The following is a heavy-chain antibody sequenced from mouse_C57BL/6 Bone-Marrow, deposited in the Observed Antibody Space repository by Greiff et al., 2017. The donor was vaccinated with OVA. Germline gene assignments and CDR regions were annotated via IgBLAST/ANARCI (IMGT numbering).Heavy chain of an antibody. CDR3: ARDRGEKLGELFAY. V-gene: IGHV5-4*01. CDR1: GFTFSSYA. J-gene: IGHJ3*01. D-gene: IGHD4-1*01. Sequence: EVMLVESGGGLVKPGGSLKLSCAASGFTFSSYAMSWVRQTPEKRLEWVATISDGGSYTYYPDNVKGRFTISRDNAKNNLYLQMSHLKSEDTAMYYCARDRGEKLGELFAYWGQGTLVTVSA. CDR2: ISDGGSYT.